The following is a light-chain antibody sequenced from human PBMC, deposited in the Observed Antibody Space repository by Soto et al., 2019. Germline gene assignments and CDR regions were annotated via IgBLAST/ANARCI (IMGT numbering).Light chain of an antibody. J-gene: IGLJ2*01. Sequence: ALTQPASVSGSPGQSITISCTGTSSDVGCYNYVSWYQQHPGKAPKLMIYDVSNRPSGVSNRFSGSKSGNTASLTISGLQAEDEADYYCSSYTSSSTRVFGGGTKLTVL. CDR2: DVS. CDR1: SSDVGCYNY. V-gene: IGLV2-14*01. CDR3: SSYTSSSTRV.